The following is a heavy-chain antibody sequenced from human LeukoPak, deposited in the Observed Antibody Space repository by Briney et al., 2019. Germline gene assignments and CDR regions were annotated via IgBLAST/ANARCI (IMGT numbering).Heavy chain of an antibody. J-gene: IGHJ5*02. Sequence: SETLSLTCAVYGGSFSGYYWSWIRQPPGKGLEWIGEINHSGSTNYNPSLKSRVTISVDTSKNQFSLKLSSVTAADTAVYYCARGRGRYDFWSGKGSYWFDPWGQGTLVTVSS. D-gene: IGHD3-3*01. CDR3: ARGRGRYDFWSGKGSYWFDP. CDR2: INHSGST. CDR1: GGSFSGYY. V-gene: IGHV4-34*01.